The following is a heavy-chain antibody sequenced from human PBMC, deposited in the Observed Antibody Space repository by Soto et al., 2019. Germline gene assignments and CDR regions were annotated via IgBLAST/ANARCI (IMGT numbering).Heavy chain of an antibody. V-gene: IGHV4-4*02. CDR3: ARSAGWYAVHS. D-gene: IGHD6-19*01. CDR2: VFHTGTT. J-gene: IGHJ4*02. Sequence: QVQLQESGPGLVKPSGTLSLTCAVSGDSVSSPYYWCWVRQPPGKGLEWIGEVFHTGTTSYNPSHRCRVTISMDKSNNQFSLDLSYVTAADTAVYYCARSAGWYAVHSWGPGTLVIVSS. CDR1: GDSVSSPYY.